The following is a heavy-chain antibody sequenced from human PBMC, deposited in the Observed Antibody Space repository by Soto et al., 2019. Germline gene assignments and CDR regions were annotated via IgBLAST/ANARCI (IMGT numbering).Heavy chain of an antibody. CDR1: GDTFTSYD. V-gene: IGHV1-8*01. CDR3: AKAGWLGWFDP. CDR2: MNPKNGNT. D-gene: IGHD1-1*01. J-gene: IGHJ5*02. Sequence: QVQLVQSGAEVKKPGASVKVSCKASGDTFTSYDINWVRQATGQGLEWMGWMNPKNGNTGYAQKFHGRVTMTRNTSITTAYLELSSLRSEDTAVYYCAKAGWLGWFDPWGQGTLVTVSS.